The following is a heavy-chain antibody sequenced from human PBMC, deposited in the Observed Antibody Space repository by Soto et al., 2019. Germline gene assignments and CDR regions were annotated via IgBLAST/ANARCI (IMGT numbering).Heavy chain of an antibody. CDR1: GFTFSSYA. CDR3: ARERGGYWYFDL. Sequence: QVQLVESGGGVVQPGRSLRLSCAASGFTFSSYAMHWVRQAPGKGLEWVAVISYDGSNKYYADSVKGRFTISRDNSKNTLYLQMNSLRAEDRAVYYCARERGGYWYFDLWGRGTLVTVSS. CDR2: ISYDGSNK. V-gene: IGHV3-30-3*01. D-gene: IGHD3-16*01. J-gene: IGHJ2*01.